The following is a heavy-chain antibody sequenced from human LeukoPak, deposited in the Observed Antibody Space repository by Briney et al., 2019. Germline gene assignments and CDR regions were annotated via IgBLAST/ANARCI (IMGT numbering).Heavy chain of an antibody. J-gene: IGHJ3*02. CDR3: AGGTTNTKGAFDM. V-gene: IGHV1-46*01. CDR1: GYTFTNYY. Sequence: ASVKVSCKASGYTFTNYYIHWVRQAPGQGLEWMGIINPSGSSTSYAQKFQGRVTMTRDASTSTVYMELSSLRSEDTAVYYCAGGTTNTKGAFDMWGQGTMVTVSS. CDR2: INPSGSST. D-gene: IGHD2-8*01.